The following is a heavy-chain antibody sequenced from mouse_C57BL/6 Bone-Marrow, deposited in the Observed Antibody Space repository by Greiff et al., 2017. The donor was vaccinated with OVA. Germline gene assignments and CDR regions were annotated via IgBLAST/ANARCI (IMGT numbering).Heavy chain of an antibody. D-gene: IGHD2-2*01. Sequence: EVMLVESGGGLVKPGGSLKLSCAASGFTFSSYAMSWVRQTPEKRLEWVATISDGGSYTYYPDNAKNNLYLQMSHLKSEDTAMYYCARGSTMVTTVYYAMDYWGQGTSVTVSS. J-gene: IGHJ4*01. V-gene: IGHV5-4*03. CDR3: ARGSTMVTTVYYAMDY. CDR2: ISDGGSYT. CDR1: GFTFSSYA.